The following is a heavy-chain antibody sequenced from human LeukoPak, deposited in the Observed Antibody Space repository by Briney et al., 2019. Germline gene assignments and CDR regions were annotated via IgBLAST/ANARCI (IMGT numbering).Heavy chain of an antibody. CDR3: ARTGSRGFTAAEDAFDI. CDR1: GFTFSSYW. D-gene: IGHD6-13*01. V-gene: IGHV3-74*01. Sequence: GGSLRLSCAASGFTFSSYWMHWVRQAPGKGLVWVSLVNSDGSSTSYADSVKGRFTISRDNAKNTLYLQMNSLRAEDTAVYYCARTGSRGFTAAEDAFDIWGQGTMVTVSS. J-gene: IGHJ3*02. CDR2: VNSDGSST.